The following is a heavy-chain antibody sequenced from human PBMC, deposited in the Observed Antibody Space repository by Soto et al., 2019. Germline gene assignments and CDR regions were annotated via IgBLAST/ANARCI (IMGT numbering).Heavy chain of an antibody. D-gene: IGHD5-18*01. CDR2: ISTYNVDT. CDR3: ARGGFAYGYLDF. J-gene: IGHJ4*02. V-gene: IGHV1-18*01. Sequence: QVHLVQSGAEVKKPGASLKVSCKSSGYTFTSYGIVWVRQAPGQGLEWMGWISTYNVDTKYAQKFKGRVTMSTDTSTTTAYMELTSLTSDDTAMYYCARGGFAYGYLDFWDQGTLATVSS. CDR1: GYTFTSYG.